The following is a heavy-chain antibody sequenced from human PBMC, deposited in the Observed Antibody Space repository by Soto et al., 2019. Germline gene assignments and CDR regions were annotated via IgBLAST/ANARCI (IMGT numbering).Heavy chain of an antibody. CDR2: INHSGST. Sequence: SETLSLTCTVSGGSISSGGYYWSWIRQPPGKGLEWIGEINHSGSTNYNPSLKSRVTISVDTSKNQFSLKLSSVTAADTAVYYCARAAARYCRGGSCYSWRYDCGQVNLFT. V-gene: IGHV4-39*07. J-gene: IGHJ4*02. CDR1: GGSISSGGYY. CDR3: ARAAARYCRGGSCYSWRYD. D-gene: IGHD2-15*01.